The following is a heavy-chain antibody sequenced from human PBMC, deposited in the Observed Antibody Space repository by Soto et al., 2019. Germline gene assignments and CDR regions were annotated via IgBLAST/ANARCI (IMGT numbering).Heavy chain of an antibody. CDR1: GGSISSSSYY. J-gene: IGHJ4*02. V-gene: IGHV4-39*07. D-gene: IGHD3-10*01. CDR3: ARGRERITMVRGVYRVDYFDY. Sequence: PSETLSLTCTVSGGSISSSSYYWGWIRQPPGKGLEWIGGINHSGSTNYNPSLKSRVTISVDTSKNQFSLKLSSVTAADTAVYYCARGRERITMVRGVYRVDYFDYWGQGTLVTVSS. CDR2: INHSGST.